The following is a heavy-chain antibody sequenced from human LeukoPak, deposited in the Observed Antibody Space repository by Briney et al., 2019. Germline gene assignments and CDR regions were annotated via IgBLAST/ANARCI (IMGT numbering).Heavy chain of an antibody. CDR3: ARTYCYGSGSYYNPRGYFDY. CDR2: INHSGST. Sequence: SETLSLTCAVYGGSFSGYYWSWIRQPPGKGLEWIGEINHSGSTNYNPSLKSRVTISVDTSKNQFSLKLSSVTAADTAVYYCARTYCYGSGSYYNPRGYFDYWGQGTLVTVSS. V-gene: IGHV4-34*01. J-gene: IGHJ4*02. D-gene: IGHD3-10*01. CDR1: GGSFSGYY.